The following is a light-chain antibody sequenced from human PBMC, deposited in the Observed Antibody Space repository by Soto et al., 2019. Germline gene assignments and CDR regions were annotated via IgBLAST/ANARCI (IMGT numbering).Light chain of an antibody. Sequence: DVEMTQSPLSLPVTPGQPASISCRSNQSLVHSDGIAYFSWFQQRPGRSPRRLIYKVSNRDSGVPARFSGSGPGTDFALKISRVEAEDVGVYYCMQGTHWPITFGQGTRLEIK. J-gene: IGKJ5*01. V-gene: IGKV2-30*02. CDR1: QSLVHSDGIAY. CDR2: KVS. CDR3: MQGTHWPIT.